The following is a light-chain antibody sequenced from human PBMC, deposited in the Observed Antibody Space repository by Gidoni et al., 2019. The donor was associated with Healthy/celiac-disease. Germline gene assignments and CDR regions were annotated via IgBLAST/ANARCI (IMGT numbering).Light chain of an antibody. J-gene: IGKJ1*01. V-gene: IGKV1-27*01. CDR2: AAS. CDR3: QKYNSALT. Sequence: DIQMTQSPSSLSASVGDRVTITCRASQDISNYLAWYQQKPGKDPKLLIYAASSLQSGVPSRFSGSGSGTDFTLTISSLQPEDVATYYCQKYNSALTFGQGTKVEIK. CDR1: QDISNY.